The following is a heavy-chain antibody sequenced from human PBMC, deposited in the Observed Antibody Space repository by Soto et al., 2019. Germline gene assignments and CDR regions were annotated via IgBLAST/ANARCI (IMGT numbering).Heavy chain of an antibody. CDR1: EDTFNSYS. CDR2: IITSFGLA. D-gene: IGHD2-2*01. Sequence: QVQLVQSGAEVKKPGSSVKVSCKASEDTFNSYSVIWVRQAPGQGLEWMGRIITSFGLASYAQSLQGRVTITADRSTYTVYMQMSSLRSDDTAVYYCASHFPGHCSTTTCYGAGDYWGQGTLVTVSS. V-gene: IGHV1-69*02. J-gene: IGHJ4*02. CDR3: ASHFPGHCSTTTCYGAGDY.